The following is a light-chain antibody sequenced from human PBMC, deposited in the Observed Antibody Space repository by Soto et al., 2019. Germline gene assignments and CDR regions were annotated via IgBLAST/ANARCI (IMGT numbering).Light chain of an antibody. CDR1: QTISSW. V-gene: IGKV1-5*03. CDR3: QQYGSSWT. CDR2: KAS. Sequence: DIQMTQSPSTLSGSVGDRVTITCRASQTISSWLAWYQQKPGKAPKLLIYKASTLKSGVPSRFSGSGSGTDFTLTISRLEPEDFALYYCQQYGSSWTFGQGDQGGYQ. J-gene: IGKJ1*01.